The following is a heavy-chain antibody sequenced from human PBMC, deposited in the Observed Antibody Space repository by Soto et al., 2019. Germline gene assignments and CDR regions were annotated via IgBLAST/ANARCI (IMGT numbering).Heavy chain of an antibody. D-gene: IGHD7-27*01. CDR3: ARETGDLAYYYYGMDV. CDR1: GFTFSSYW. J-gene: IGHJ6*02. Sequence: GGSLRLSCAASGFTFSSYWMSWVRQAPGKGLEWVANIKQDGSEKYYVDSVKGRFTISRDNAKNSLYLQMNSLRAEDTAVYYCARETGDLAYYYYGMDVWGQGTTVTVSS. V-gene: IGHV3-7*05. CDR2: IKQDGSEK.